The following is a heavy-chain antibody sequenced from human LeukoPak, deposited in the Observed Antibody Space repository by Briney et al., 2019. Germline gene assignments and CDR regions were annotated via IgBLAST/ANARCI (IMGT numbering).Heavy chain of an antibody. V-gene: IGHV1-2*02. D-gene: IGHD6-19*01. Sequence: ASVKVSCKASGYTFTGYYMHWVRQAPGQGLEWMGWINPNSGGTNYAQKFQGRVTMTRDTSISTAYMELSRLGSDDTAVYYCARDLYSSGWRGLKYWGQGTLVTVSS. CDR2: INPNSGGT. J-gene: IGHJ4*02. CDR3: ARDLYSSGWRGLKY. CDR1: GYTFTGYY.